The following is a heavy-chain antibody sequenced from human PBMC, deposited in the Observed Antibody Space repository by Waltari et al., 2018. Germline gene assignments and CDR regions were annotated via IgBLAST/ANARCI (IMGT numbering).Heavy chain of an antibody. Sequence: QVQLVESGGGVVQPGGSLRLSCAASGFTFSSYGLHWVRQAPGKGLAWVAFIRYGGSNKYYADSVKGRFTIARDNSKNTRYLQMNSLRAEDTAVYYCAKDGSELRFLELAVDYWGQGTLVTVSS. V-gene: IGHV3-30*02. D-gene: IGHD3-3*01. CDR1: GFTFSSYG. CDR2: IRYGGSNK. CDR3: AKDGSELRFLELAVDY. J-gene: IGHJ4*02.